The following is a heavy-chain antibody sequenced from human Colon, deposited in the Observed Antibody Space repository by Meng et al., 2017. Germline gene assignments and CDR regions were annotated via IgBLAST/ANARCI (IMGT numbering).Heavy chain of an antibody. CDR2: ISSSGSTI. CDR3: ARVGCSGGSCYSERYYFDY. V-gene: IGHV3-48*03. Sequence: GESLKISCAASGFRFSDYVMNWVRQAPGKGLEWVSYISSSGSTIYYADSVKGRFTISRDNAKNSLYLQMNSLRAEDTAVYYCARVGCSGGSCYSERYYFDYWGQGTLVTVSS. D-gene: IGHD2-15*01. J-gene: IGHJ4*02. CDR1: GFRFSDYV.